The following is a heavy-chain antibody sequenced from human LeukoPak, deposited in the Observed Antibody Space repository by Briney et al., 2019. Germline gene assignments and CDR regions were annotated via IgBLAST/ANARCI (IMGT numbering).Heavy chain of an antibody. V-gene: IGHV4-39*07. CDR2: IYYSGST. CDR1: GGSISSSSYY. Sequence: SETLSLTCTVSGGSISSSSYYWGWIRQPPGKGLEWIGSIYYSGSTYYNPSLKSRVTISVDTSKNQFSLKLCSVTAADTAVYYCAREPPQSYSSSGDNWFDPWGQGTLVTVSS. CDR3: AREPPQSYSSSGDNWFDP. J-gene: IGHJ5*02. D-gene: IGHD6-6*01.